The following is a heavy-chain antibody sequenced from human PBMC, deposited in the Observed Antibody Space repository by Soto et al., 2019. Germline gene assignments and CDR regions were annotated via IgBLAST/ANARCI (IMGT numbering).Heavy chain of an antibody. Sequence: QVQLVQSGAEVKKPGASVKVSCKASGYTFTSYGISWVRQAPGQGLEWMGWISAYNGNTNYAQKLQGRVTMTTDTSTSTAYMELRSLRSDDTAVYYCARDGTHRIFTMLRRVINWFDPWGQGTLVTVSS. J-gene: IGHJ5*02. V-gene: IGHV1-18*01. D-gene: IGHD3-10*01. CDR2: ISAYNGNT. CDR3: ARDGTHRIFTMLRRVINWFDP. CDR1: GYTFTSYG.